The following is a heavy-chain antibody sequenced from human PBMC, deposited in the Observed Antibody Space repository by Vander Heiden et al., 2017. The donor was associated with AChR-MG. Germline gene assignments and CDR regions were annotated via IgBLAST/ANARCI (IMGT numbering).Heavy chain of an antibody. J-gene: IGHJ6*02. CDR3: ARPHPYYYDSSGMVNGMDV. CDR2: IIPIFGTA. V-gene: IGHV1-69*01. D-gene: IGHD3-22*01. CDR1: GGTFSSYA. Sequence: QVQLVQSGAEVKKPGSSVKVSCKASGGTFSSYAISWVRQAPGQGLEWMGGIIPIFGTANYAQKFQGRVTITADESTSTAYMELSSLRSEDTAVYYCARPHPYYYDSSGMVNGMDVWGQGTTVTVSS.